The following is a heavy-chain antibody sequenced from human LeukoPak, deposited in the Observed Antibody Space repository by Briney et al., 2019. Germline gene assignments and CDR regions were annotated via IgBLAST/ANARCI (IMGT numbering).Heavy chain of an antibody. D-gene: IGHD1-26*01. Sequence: PGGSLRLSCAASGFTFTSYWMSWVRQAPGKGLEWVANIKEDGSEKYYVDSVKGRFTISRDNAKNSVSLQMNSLRAEDTAVYYCARGDFESGTYNDAFDIWCQGTMVTVS. CDR3: ARGDFESGTYNDAFDI. J-gene: IGHJ3*02. CDR2: IKEDGSEK. CDR1: GFTFTSYW. V-gene: IGHV3-7*01.